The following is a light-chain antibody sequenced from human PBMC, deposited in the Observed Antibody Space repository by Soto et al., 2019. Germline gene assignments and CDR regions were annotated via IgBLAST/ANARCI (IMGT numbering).Light chain of an antibody. CDR2: NAS. Sequence: DIQMTQSPSTMSASVGDRVTMTCRASQNVNRWLSWYQQKPGTVPKLLIYNASGLESVVPSRFSGSGSGTEFTLTISSLQAEDFANYYCQQYNSYPYTSSQRTKLEIQ. V-gene: IGKV1-5*03. CDR3: QQYNSYPYT. J-gene: IGKJ2*01. CDR1: QNVNRW.